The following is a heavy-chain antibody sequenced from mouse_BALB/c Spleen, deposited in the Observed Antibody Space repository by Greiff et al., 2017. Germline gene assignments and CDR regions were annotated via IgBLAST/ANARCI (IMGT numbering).Heavy chain of an antibody. CDR3: ARDRALIHSSGYVDYYAMDY. J-gene: IGHJ4*01. CDR1: GFSLTGYG. V-gene: IGHV2-6-7*01. D-gene: IGHD3-1*01. Sequence: VQVVESGPGLVAPSQSLSITCTVSGFSLTGYGVNWVRQPPGKGLEWLGMIWGDGSTDYNSALKSRLSISKDNSKSQVFLKMNSLQTDDTARYYCARDRALIHSSGYVDYYAMDYWGQGTSVTVSS. CDR2: IWGDGST.